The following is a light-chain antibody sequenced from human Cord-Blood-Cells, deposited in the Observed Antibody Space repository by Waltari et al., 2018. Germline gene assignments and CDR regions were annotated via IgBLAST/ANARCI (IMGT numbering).Light chain of an antibody. CDR1: QGISSW. J-gene: IGKJ1*01. CDR2: AAS. V-gene: IGKV1-12*01. Sequence: DIQMTQSPSSVSASVGDRVTITCRASQGISSWLDWYQQKPGKAHKLLIYAASSLQIGVPSRFSGSGSGTDFTLTISSLQPEDFATYYCQQANSFPRAFGQGTKVEIK. CDR3: QQANSFPRA.